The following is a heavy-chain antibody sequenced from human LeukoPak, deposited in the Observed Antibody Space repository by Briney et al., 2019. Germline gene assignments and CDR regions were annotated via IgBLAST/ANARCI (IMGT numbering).Heavy chain of an antibody. Sequence: GGSLRLSCAASGFTVSSNYMSWVRQAPGKGPEWVSVTYRDGSTYYADSVKGRFTISRDNSKNTLYLQMNSLRAEDTAVYYCARDTYGKNYFDYWGRGTLVTVSS. CDR1: GFTVSSNY. J-gene: IGHJ4*02. CDR3: ARDTYGKNYFDY. D-gene: IGHD3-10*01. CDR2: TYRDGST. V-gene: IGHV3-53*01.